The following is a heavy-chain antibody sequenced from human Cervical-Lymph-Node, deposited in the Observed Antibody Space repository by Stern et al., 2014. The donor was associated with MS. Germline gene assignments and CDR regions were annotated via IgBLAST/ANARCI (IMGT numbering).Heavy chain of an antibody. J-gene: IGHJ3*02. CDR2: INHSGST. D-gene: IGHD3-3*01. CDR3: ARGGITYAFDI. CDR1: GGSFSGYY. V-gene: IGHV4-34*01. Sequence: QVQLQQWGAGLLKPSETLSLTCAVYGGSFSGYYWSWIRQPPEKGLEWIGEINHSGSTNYKSSLKSRVTISVDTSKNHFSLKMSSVTAADTAVYYCARGGITYAFDIWGQGTMVTVSS.